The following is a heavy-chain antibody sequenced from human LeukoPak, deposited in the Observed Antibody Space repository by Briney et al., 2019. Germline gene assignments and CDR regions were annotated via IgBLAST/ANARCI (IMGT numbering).Heavy chain of an antibody. Sequence: ASVKVSFKASGYTFTSYDINWVRQATGQGLEWMGWMNPNSGNTGYAQKFQGRVTMTRNTSISTAYMELSSLRSEDTAVYYCARGTRNYDFWSGYYTPYYFDHWGQGTLVTVSS. V-gene: IGHV1-8*01. CDR3: ARGTRNYDFWSGYYTPYYFDH. J-gene: IGHJ4*02. D-gene: IGHD3-3*01. CDR1: GYTFTSYD. CDR2: MNPNSGNT.